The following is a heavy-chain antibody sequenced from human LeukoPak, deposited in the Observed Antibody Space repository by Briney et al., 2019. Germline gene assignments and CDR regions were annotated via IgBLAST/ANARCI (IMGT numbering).Heavy chain of an antibody. D-gene: IGHD3-10*01. CDR1: GFTFSSYS. Sequence: GGSLRLSCAASGFTFSSYSMNWVRQAPGKGLEWVSSISSSSSYIYYADSVKGRFTISRDNAKNSLYLQMNSLGAEDTAVYYCARDRVVRGSNPGMDVWGQGTTVTVSS. CDR2: ISSSSSYI. CDR3: ARDRVVRGSNPGMDV. J-gene: IGHJ6*02. V-gene: IGHV3-21*01.